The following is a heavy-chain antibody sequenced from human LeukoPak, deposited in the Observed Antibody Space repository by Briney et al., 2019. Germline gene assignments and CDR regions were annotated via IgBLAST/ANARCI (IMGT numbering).Heavy chain of an antibody. J-gene: IGHJ6*03. CDR2: IYYSGST. V-gene: IGHV4-59*01. Sequence: SETLSLTCTVSGGSISSYYWSWIRQPPGKGLEWIGYIYYSGSTNYNPSLKSRVTISVDTSKNQFSLKLSSVTAADTAVYYCARGPGRDSSSWPYYYYYMDVWGKGTTVTISS. CDR3: ARGPGRDSSSWPYYYYYMDV. CDR1: GGSISSYY. D-gene: IGHD6-13*01.